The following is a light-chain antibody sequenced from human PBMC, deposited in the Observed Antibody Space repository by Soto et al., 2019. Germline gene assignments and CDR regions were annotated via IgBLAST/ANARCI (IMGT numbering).Light chain of an antibody. J-gene: IGKJ1*01. CDR3: QQYNNWPPWT. Sequence: IVRTQSPATLSVSPGERATLSCRASQSVNNKLAWYQQKPGQAPRLLMYGASTRATGIPARFSGSGSGTEFTLTISSLQSEDFAVYYCQQYNNWPPWTFGQGTKVDIK. V-gene: IGKV3-15*01. CDR2: GAS. CDR1: QSVNNK.